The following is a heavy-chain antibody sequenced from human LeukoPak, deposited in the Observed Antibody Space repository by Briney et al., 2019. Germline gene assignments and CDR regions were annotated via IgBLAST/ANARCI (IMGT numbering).Heavy chain of an antibody. CDR3: ASPTTNAAFDI. CDR1: GYTLTSYY. D-gene: IGHD1-14*01. Sequence: GASVKVSCKASGYTLTSYYMHWVRQAPGQGLEWMGIINPSCGSTSYAQKFQGRVTMTRDMSTSTVYMELSSLRSEDTAVYYCASPTTNAAFDIWGQGTMVTVSS. CDR2: INPSCGST. V-gene: IGHV1-46*01. J-gene: IGHJ3*02.